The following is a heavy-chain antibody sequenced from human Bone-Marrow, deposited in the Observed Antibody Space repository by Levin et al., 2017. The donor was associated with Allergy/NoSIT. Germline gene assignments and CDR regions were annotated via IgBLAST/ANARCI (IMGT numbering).Heavy chain of an antibody. CDR2: ISYDGSNK. V-gene: IGHV3-30*18. CDR1: GFTFSSYG. Sequence: GESLKISCAASGFTFSSYGMHWVRQAPGKGLEWVAVISYDGSNKYYADSVKGRFTISRDNSKNTLYLQMNSLRAEDTAVYYCAKGPPMAYCSSTSCYYYYGMDVWGQGTTVTVSS. J-gene: IGHJ6*02. CDR3: AKGPPMAYCSSTSCYYYYGMDV. D-gene: IGHD2-2*01.